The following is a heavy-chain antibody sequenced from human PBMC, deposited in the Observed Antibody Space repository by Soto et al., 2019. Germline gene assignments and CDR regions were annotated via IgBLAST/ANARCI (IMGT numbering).Heavy chain of an antibody. CDR1: GGTFSSYA. CDR2: IIPTFGTA. V-gene: IGHV1-69*06. D-gene: IGHD2-15*01. Sequence: SVKVSCKXSGGTFSSYAISWVRQAPGQGLEWMGGIIPTFGTANYAQKFQGRVTITADKSTSTAYMELSSLRSEDTAVYYCARGDIVFSHYDYWGQGTLVTVSS. J-gene: IGHJ4*02. CDR3: ARGDIVFSHYDY.